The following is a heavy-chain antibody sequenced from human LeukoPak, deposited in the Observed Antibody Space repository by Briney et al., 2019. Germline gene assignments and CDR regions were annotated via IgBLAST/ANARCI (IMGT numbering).Heavy chain of an antibody. J-gene: IGHJ4*02. Sequence: SETLSLTCAVYGGSFSGYYWSWIRQPPGKGLEWIGEINHSGSTNYNPSLKSRVTISVDTSKNQFSLKLSSVTAADTAVYYCARGQGQLVFSSVEDTPGFDYWGQGTLVTVSS. CDR1: GGSFSGYY. CDR2: INHSGST. V-gene: IGHV4-34*01. D-gene: IGHD6-6*01. CDR3: ARGQGQLVFSSVEDTPGFDY.